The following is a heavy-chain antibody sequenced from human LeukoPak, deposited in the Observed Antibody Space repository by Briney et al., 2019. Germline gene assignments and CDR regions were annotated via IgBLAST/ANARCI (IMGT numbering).Heavy chain of an antibody. V-gene: IGHV7-4-1*02. CDR3: ARDRDYYYDSSGFLFQH. D-gene: IGHD3-22*01. J-gene: IGHJ1*01. Sequence: GASVKVSCKASGYTFTSYTINWVRQAPGQGLEWMGWINTNTGNPTYAQGFTGRFVFSLDTSVSTAYLQISSLKAEDTAVYYCARDRDYYYDSSGFLFQHWGQGTLVTVSS. CDR1: GYTFTSYT. CDR2: INTNTGNP.